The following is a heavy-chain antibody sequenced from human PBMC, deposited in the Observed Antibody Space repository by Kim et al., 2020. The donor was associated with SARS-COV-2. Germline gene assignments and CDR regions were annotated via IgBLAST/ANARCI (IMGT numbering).Heavy chain of an antibody. Sequence: VKGRFTISRDNAKNSLYLQMNSLRAEDTAVYYCARDTLNAYYDILTGPDYWGQGTLVTVSS. D-gene: IGHD3-9*01. CDR3: ARDTLNAYYDILTGPDY. V-gene: IGHV3-21*01. J-gene: IGHJ4*02.